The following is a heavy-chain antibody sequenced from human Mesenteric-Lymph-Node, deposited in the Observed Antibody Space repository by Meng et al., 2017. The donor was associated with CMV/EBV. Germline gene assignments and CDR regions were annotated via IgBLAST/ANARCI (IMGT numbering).Heavy chain of an antibody. V-gene: IGHV3-30*02. Sequence: GGSLRLSCAASGFTFSTYGMHWVRQAPRKGLEWVASIRYDGTTKYYSDSVKGRFTISRDNSKHTLYLQMDSLGLEDTAVYFCSRDGYSILYYSDQWGQGTLVTVSS. CDR3: SRDGYSILYYSDQ. D-gene: IGHD5-18*01. CDR1: GFTFSTYG. CDR2: IRYDGTTK. J-gene: IGHJ4*02.